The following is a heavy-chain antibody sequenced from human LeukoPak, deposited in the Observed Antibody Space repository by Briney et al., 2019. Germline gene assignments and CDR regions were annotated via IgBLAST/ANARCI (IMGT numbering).Heavy chain of an antibody. J-gene: IGHJ4*02. V-gene: IGHV4-4*07. CDR1: GGSISGYY. CDR2: VYSSGNT. Sequence: PSETLSLTCTVSGGSISGYYWSWIRQPAGKGLEWIGRVYSSGNTHYHPSLKSRVTISIDTSKNQVSLKLTSVTAADTAVYYCARTSTIFGVVISYYFDYWGQGTLVTVSS. D-gene: IGHD3-3*01. CDR3: ARTSTIFGVVISYYFDY.